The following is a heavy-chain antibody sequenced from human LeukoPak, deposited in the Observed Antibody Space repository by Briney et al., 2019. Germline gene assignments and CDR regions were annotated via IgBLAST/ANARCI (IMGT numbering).Heavy chain of an antibody. Sequence: PGGSLRLSCAASGFTFSGYWMSWVRQAPGKGLEWVANIKQDGSEKYYVDSVKGRFTISRDNAKNSLYLQMDSLRAEDTAVYYCATRRDDYNSVYFDYWGQGTLVTVSS. J-gene: IGHJ4*02. CDR1: GFTFSGYW. CDR2: IKQDGSEK. CDR3: ATRRDDYNSVYFDY. D-gene: IGHD5-24*01. V-gene: IGHV3-7*01.